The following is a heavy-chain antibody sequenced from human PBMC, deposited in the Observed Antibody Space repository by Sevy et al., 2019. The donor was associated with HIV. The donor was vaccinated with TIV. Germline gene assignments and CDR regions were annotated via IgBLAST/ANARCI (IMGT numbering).Heavy chain of an antibody. CDR2: ISYDGSSE. V-gene: IGHV3-30-3*01. J-gene: IGHJ2*01. Sequence: GGSLRLSCAASVFTFTNYALHWIRQAPGKGLEWVAIISYDGSSEYYADSVKGRFTISRDNSKNTLYLQMNSLRPDDTAVYYCARDLRPNYWYFDVWGRGTLVTVSS. CDR1: VFTFTNYA. CDR3: ARDLRPNYWYFDV.